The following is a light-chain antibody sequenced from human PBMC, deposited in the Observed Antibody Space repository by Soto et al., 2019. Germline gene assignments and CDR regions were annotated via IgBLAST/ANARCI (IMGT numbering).Light chain of an antibody. CDR1: SSDVGGYNY. Sequence: QSVLTQPASVSGSPGQAVTISCTGTSSDVGGYNYVSWYQQHPGKAPKLMIYDVSNRPSGVSNRFSGSKSGYTASLTISGLQAEDEADYYCSSYTSSNTYDFGTGTKVTVL. J-gene: IGLJ1*01. CDR3: SSYTSSNTYD. V-gene: IGLV2-14*03. CDR2: DVS.